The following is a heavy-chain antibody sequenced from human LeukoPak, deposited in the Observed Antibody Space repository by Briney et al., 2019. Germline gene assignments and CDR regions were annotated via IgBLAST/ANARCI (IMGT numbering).Heavy chain of an antibody. V-gene: IGHV1-2*02. Sequence: ASVKVSCKASGYTFTGYYMHWVRQAPGQGLEWMGWIDPNSGGTNYAQKFQGRVTMTRDTSISTAYMELSRLRPDDTAVYYCALVTTSRTIDYWGQGTLVTVSS. CDR2: IDPNSGGT. D-gene: IGHD4-17*01. CDR3: ALVTTSRTIDY. CDR1: GYTFTGYY. J-gene: IGHJ4*02.